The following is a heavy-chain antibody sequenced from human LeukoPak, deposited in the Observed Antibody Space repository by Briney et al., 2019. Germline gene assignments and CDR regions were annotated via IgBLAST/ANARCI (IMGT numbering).Heavy chain of an antibody. CDR1: GFTFSSYA. CDR3: ARDPFTYGTGLHFDY. CDR2: ISYDGSNK. D-gene: IGHD1-26*01. J-gene: IGHJ4*02. Sequence: GGPLRLSCAASGFTFSSYAMHWVRQAPGKGLEWVAVISYDGSNKYYADSVKGRFTISRDNSKNTLYLQMNSLRAEDTAVYYCARDPFTYGTGLHFDYWGQGTLVTVSS. V-gene: IGHV3-30-3*01.